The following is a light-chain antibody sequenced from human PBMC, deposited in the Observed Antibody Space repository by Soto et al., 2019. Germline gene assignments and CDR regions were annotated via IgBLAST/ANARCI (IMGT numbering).Light chain of an antibody. CDR2: EVN. V-gene: IGLV2-23*02. CDR3: CSYVGSSIVM. Sequence: QSALTQPASVSGSPGQSITISCTGTSSDVGLCNLVSWYQQLPGKAPKLIIYEVNERPSGISDRFSGSKSGNTASLTISGLQDEDEADYYCCSYVGSSIVMFGGGTKVTVL. CDR1: SSDVGLCNL. J-gene: IGLJ3*02.